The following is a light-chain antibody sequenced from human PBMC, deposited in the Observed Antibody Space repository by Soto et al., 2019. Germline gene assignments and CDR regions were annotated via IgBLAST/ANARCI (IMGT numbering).Light chain of an antibody. CDR3: QQYNNWPLT. J-gene: IGKJ1*01. V-gene: IGKV3-15*01. CDR2: GAS. CDR1: QSVSSN. Sequence: EIVMTQSPATLSLSPGGRATLSCRASQSVSSNLAWYQQKPGQAPRLLIYGASTRATGIPARFSGSGSGTEFTLTISSLQSEDFAVYYCQQYNNWPLTFGQGTKVDIK.